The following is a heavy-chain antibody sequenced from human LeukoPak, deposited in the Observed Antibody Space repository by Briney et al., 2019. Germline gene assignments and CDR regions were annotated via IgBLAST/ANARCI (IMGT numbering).Heavy chain of an antibody. D-gene: IGHD3-10*01. CDR1: GFTFSSYW. J-gene: IGHJ4*02. Sequence: GGSLRLSCAASGFTFSSYWMHWVRQAPGKGLVWVSRINSDDSSTTYADSVKGRFTISRDNAQNPLYLQMNSLRAEDTAVYYCARGYYGSGSYYTLDYWGQGTLVTVSS. CDR3: ARGYYGSGSYYTLDY. CDR2: INSDDSST. V-gene: IGHV3-74*01.